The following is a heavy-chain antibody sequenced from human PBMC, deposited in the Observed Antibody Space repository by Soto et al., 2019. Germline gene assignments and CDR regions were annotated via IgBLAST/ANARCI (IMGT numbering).Heavy chain of an antibody. Sequence: SETLSLTCAVSGYSISSSNWWGWIRQPPGKGLEWIGYIYYSGTAYYNPSLKSRVTMSVDTSKNQFSLKLTSVTAVDTAVYYCARREIQGPIDYWGQGTLVTVS. CDR1: GYSISSSNW. CDR2: IYYSGTA. J-gene: IGHJ4*02. CDR3: ARREIQGPIDY. D-gene: IGHD1-26*01. V-gene: IGHV4-28*01.